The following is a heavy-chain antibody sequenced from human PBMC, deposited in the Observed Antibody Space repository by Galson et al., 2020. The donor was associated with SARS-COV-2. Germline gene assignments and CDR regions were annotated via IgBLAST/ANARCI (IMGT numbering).Heavy chain of an antibody. D-gene: IGHD1-26*01. CDR1: GFTFSSYG. V-gene: IGHV3-30*03. CDR2: ISYDGSNK. Sequence: TGGSLRLSCAASGFTFSSYGMHWVRQAPGKGLEWVAVISYDGSNKYYADSVKGRFTISRDNSKNTLYLQMNSLRAEDTAVYYCAAWIVGATKRDYDYYYGMDVWGQGTTVTVSS. J-gene: IGHJ6*02. CDR3: AAWIVGATKRDYDYYYGMDV.